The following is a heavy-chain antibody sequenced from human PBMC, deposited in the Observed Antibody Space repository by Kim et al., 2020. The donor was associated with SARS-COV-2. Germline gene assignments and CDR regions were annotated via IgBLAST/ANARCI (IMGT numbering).Heavy chain of an antibody. D-gene: IGHD3-3*01. J-gene: IGHJ4*02. Sequence: YADSVKGRFTISRDNAKNSLYLQMNSLRAEDTALYYCAKVGGNLDYYFDYWGQGTLVTVSS. CDR3: AKVGGNLDYYFDY. V-gene: IGHV3-9*01.